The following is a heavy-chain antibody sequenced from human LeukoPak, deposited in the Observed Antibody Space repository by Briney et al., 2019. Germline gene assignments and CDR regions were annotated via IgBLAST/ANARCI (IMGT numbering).Heavy chain of an antibody. Sequence: SETLSLTCAGSAGTFSGYYWAWIRQPPGKGREWIGEINHSGRANYSPYLSSRVTISLVMSENQFSLKQTSVTAADTAVYYGARGRRITIFGVYYYYGMDVWGQGTTVTVSS. D-gene: IGHD3-3*01. CDR3: ARGRRITIFGVYYYYGMDV. J-gene: IGHJ6*02. CDR2: INHSGRA. CDR1: AGTFSGYY. V-gene: IGHV4-34*01.